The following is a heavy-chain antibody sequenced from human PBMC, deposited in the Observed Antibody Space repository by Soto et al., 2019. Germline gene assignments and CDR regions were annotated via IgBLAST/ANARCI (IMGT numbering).Heavy chain of an antibody. D-gene: IGHD3-16*01. J-gene: IGHJ4*02. CDR1: GFTFSDHY. CDR2: TKDKANSYTA. CDR3: TTEGALPGPDFDY. Sequence: EVQLVESGGGLVQPGVALRLSCVASGFTFSDHYIDWVRQAPGKGLAWVGRTKDKANSYTAEYAASVKGRFTISRDDSKNTLYLQMTSLKTEDTAVYYCTTEGALPGPDFDYWGQGTLVTVSS. V-gene: IGHV3-72*01.